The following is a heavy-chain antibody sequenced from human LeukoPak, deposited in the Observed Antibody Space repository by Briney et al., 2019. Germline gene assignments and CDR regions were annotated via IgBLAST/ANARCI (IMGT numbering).Heavy chain of an antibody. CDR1: GFTVSSNY. CDR2: IYSGGST. D-gene: IGHD7-27*01. Sequence: GGSLRLSCAASGFTVSSNYMSWVRQAPGKGLEWVSVIYSGGSTYYADSAKGRFTISRGNSKNTLYLQMNSLRAEDTAVYYCARLTGEFGYYFDYWGQGTLVTVSS. CDR3: ARLTGEFGYYFDY. V-gene: IGHV3-66*02. J-gene: IGHJ4*02.